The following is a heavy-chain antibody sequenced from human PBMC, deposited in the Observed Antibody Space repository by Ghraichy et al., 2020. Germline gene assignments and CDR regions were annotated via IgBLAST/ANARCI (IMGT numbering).Heavy chain of an antibody. CDR3: ARDHGHYGDFWSGYIGNMYNWFDP. V-gene: IGHV1-18*01. D-gene: IGHD3-3*01. CDR2: ISAYNGNT. Sequence: ASVKVSCKASGYTFTSYGISWVRQAPGQGLEWMGWISAYNGNTNYAQKLQGRVTMTTDTSTSTAYMELRSLRSDDTAVYYCARDHGHYGDFWSGYIGNMYNWFDPWGQGTLVTVSS. CDR1: GYTFTSYG. J-gene: IGHJ5*02.